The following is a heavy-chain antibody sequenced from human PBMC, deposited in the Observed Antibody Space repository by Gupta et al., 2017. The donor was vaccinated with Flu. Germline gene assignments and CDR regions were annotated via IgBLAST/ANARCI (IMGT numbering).Heavy chain of an antibody. CDR2: IDWDDDD. Sequence: RQPPGKALEWLALIDWDDDDYYSNSLRTRLTISNDISKNQVVLTMTNVDPVDTATYYCARTVGSYYYYAMDVWGQGTTVTVSS. J-gene: IGHJ6*02. CDR3: ARTVGSYYYYAMDV. D-gene: IGHD3-10*01. V-gene: IGHV2-70*01.